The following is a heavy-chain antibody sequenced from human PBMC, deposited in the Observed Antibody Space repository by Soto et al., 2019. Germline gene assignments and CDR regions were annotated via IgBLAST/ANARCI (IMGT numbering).Heavy chain of an antibody. D-gene: IGHD6-19*01. Sequence: GGSLRLSCAASGFTFDDYAMHWVRQAPGKGLEWVSGISWNSGSIGYADSVKGRFTISRDNAKNSLYLQMNSLRAEDTALYYCAKDAVAGTIYYYYMDVWGKGTTVTVSS. CDR1: GFTFDDYA. J-gene: IGHJ6*03. CDR2: ISWNSGSI. V-gene: IGHV3-9*01. CDR3: AKDAVAGTIYYYYMDV.